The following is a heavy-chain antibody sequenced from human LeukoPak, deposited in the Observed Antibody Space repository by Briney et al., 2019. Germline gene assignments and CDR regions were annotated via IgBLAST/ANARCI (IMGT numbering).Heavy chain of an antibody. CDR3: ARGQSPYYDFWSGYLYYFDY. V-gene: IGHV4-34*01. CDR2: INHSGST. CDR1: GGSFSGYY. Sequence: SETLSLTCAVYGGSFSGYYWSWIRQPPGKGPEWIGEINHSGSTNYNPSLKSRVTISVDTSKNQFSLKLSSVTAADTAVYYCARGQSPYYDFWSGYLYYFDYWGQGTLVTVSS. J-gene: IGHJ4*02. D-gene: IGHD3-3*01.